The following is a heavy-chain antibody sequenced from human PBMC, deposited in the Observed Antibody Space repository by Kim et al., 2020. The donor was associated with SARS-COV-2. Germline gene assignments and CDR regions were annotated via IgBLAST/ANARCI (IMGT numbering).Heavy chain of an antibody. J-gene: IGHJ4*02. V-gene: IGHV3-23*01. CDR1: GFTFSSYA. Sequence: GGSLRLSCAASGFTFSSYAMSWVRQAPGKGLEWVSTISDSAVKTYYADSVKGRFTISRDNSKNTLYLQMNSLRAEDTAVYYCAKVLRVGSVGGFDFWGQGTLVTVSS. CDR3: AKVLRVGSVGGFDF. D-gene: IGHD1-26*01. CDR2: ISDSAVKT.